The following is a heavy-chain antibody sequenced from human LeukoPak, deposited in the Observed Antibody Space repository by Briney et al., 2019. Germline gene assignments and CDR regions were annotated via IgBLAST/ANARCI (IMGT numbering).Heavy chain of an antibody. V-gene: IGHV3-74*01. J-gene: IGHJ5*02. CDR1: GFTFSSYW. CDR2: INTDGDTT. D-gene: IGHD1-26*01. CDR3: ARVASGSRNWFDP. Sequence: PGGSLRLSCAASGFTFSSYWMHWVRQAPGKGLVWVSRINTDGDTTTYADSVKGRFTISRDNAKNTLYLQMSSLRAEDTAVYYCARVASGSRNWFDPWGRGTLVTVSS.